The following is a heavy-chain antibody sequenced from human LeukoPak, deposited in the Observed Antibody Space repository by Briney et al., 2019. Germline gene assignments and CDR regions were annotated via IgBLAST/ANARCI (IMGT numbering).Heavy chain of an antibody. J-gene: IGHJ4*02. CDR1: VRSISRGGYY. CDR2: NYNNGST. CDR3: ARFGQYKLPLDY. Sequence: AQTVSLMCTVWVRSISRGGYYGRWSCQHPGEGVECLWYNYNNGSTYYTPSRQIRITRAEDTSKNQFSLNLSTATAADTAVYYSARFGQYKLPLDYYGGGTLVTVSS. V-gene: IGHV4-31*03. D-gene: IGHD2-2*01.